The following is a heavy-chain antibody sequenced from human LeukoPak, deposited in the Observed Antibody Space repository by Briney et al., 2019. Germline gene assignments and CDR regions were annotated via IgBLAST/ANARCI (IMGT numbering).Heavy chain of an antibody. CDR3: ARVRRDGYNSPDY. CDR2: IYYSGTT. V-gene: IGHV4-59*01. CDR1: DGSITSYY. Sequence: PSETLSLTCTVSDGSITSYYWSWIRQPPGKGLECIGYIYYSGTTYYNPSLKSRVTISVDTSKNQFSLKLSSVTAADTAVYYCARVRRDGYNSPDYWGQGTLVTVSS. D-gene: IGHD5-24*01. J-gene: IGHJ4*02.